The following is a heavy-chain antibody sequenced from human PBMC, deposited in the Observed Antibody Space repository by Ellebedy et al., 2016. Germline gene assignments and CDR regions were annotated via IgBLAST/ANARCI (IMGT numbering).Heavy chain of an antibody. CDR3: ARAPGPYDAFDI. D-gene: IGHD7-27*01. Sequence: GGSLRLXXAASGFTVSSNYMSWVRQAPGKGLEWVSVIYSGGSTYYADSVKGRFTISRDNSKNTLYLQMNSLRAEDTAVYYCARAPGPYDAFDIWGQGTMVTVSS. CDR1: GFTVSSNY. J-gene: IGHJ3*02. CDR2: IYSGGST. V-gene: IGHV3-66*01.